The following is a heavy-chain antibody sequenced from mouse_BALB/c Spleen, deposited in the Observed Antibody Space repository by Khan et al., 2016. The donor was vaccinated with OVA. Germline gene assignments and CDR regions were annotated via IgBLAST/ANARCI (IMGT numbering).Heavy chain of an antibody. CDR3: AREEALYYVDY. CDR2: IYPGTDNT. D-gene: IGHD3-2*02. CDR1: GYIFTSYW. J-gene: IGHJ2*01. V-gene: IGHV1S132*01. Sequence: QVQLKQSGAELVRPGASVKLSCKTSGYIFTSYWIHWIQQRSGQGLEWIAKIYPGTDNTYYNEKLKDKATLTADKSSSPAYMQLSSLKSEDSAVYFCAREEALYYVDYWGQGTTLTVSS.